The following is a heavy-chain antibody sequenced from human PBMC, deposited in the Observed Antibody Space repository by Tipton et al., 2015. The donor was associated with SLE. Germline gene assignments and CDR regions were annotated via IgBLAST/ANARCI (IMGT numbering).Heavy chain of an antibody. J-gene: IGHJ3*02. CDR1: GGSISSGSYP. D-gene: IGHD6-13*01. V-gene: IGHV4-30-2*01. Sequence: LRLSCTVSGGSISSGSYPWSWIRKPAGKGLEWIGYIYHSGSTYYNPSLKSRVTISVDRSKNQFSLKLSSVTAADTAVYYCARAKGSSSWRDAFDIWGQGTMVTVSS. CDR2: IYHSGST. CDR3: ARAKGSSSWRDAFDI.